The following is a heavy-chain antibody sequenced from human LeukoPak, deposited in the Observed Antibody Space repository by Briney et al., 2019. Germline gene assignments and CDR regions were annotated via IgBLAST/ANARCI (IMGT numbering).Heavy chain of an antibody. J-gene: IGHJ3*02. CDR2: INPNSGGT. Sequence: ASVKVSCKASGYTFTGYYMHWVRQAPGQGLEWTGWINPNSGGTNYAQKFQGRVTMTRDTSISTAYMELSRLRSDDTAMYYCARGDCSGGSCYLDAFDIWGQGTMVTVSS. V-gene: IGHV1-2*02. CDR3: ARGDCSGGSCYLDAFDI. D-gene: IGHD2-15*01. CDR1: GYTFTGYY.